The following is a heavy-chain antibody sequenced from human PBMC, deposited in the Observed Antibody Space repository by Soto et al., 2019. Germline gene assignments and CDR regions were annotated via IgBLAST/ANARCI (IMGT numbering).Heavy chain of an antibody. D-gene: IGHD3-22*01. CDR1: GITISNYP. Sequence: EVQLLESGGGLVQPGGSLRLSCAASGITISNYPMSWVRQAPGKGLDWVSGIGGSGARTYYADSAKGRFTISKDISRNSLSLQLDSLGVEDTAVYFCVKDDGGYPSTAPHWGQGTLVTVSS. CDR2: IGGSGART. CDR3: VKDDGGYPSTAPH. V-gene: IGHV3-23*01. J-gene: IGHJ4*02.